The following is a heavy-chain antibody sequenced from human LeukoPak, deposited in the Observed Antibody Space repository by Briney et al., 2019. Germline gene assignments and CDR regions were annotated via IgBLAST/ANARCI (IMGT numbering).Heavy chain of an antibody. J-gene: IGHJ4*02. CDR1: GFTFRSYA. CDR2: ISGSGGST. Sequence: GGSLRLSCAVSGFTFRSYAMSWVRQAPGKGLEWVSVISGSGGSTYYADSVKGRFTISRDNSKNTLSLQMNSLRAEDTAVYFCAKGIDTAVDQWGQGTLVTASS. V-gene: IGHV3-23*01. CDR3: AKGIDTAVDQ. D-gene: IGHD5-18*01.